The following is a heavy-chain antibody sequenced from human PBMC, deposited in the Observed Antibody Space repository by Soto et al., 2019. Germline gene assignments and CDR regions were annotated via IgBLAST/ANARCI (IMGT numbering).Heavy chain of an antibody. CDR1: GYTFTGYA. CDR3: ARDRDYEDFQGFDP. CDR2: INAGNGNT. V-gene: IGHV1-3*01. J-gene: IGHJ5*02. D-gene: IGHD4-17*01. Sequence: ASVKVSCKASGYTFTGYAMHWVRQAPGQRLEWMGWINAGNGNTKYSQKFQGRVTITRDTSASTAYMELSSLRSEDTAVYYCARDRDYEDFQGFDPWGQGTLVTVSS.